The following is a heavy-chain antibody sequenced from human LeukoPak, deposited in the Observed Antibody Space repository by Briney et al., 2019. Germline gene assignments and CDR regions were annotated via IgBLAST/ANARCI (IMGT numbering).Heavy chain of an antibody. J-gene: IGHJ4*02. CDR2: IYYSGST. CDR3: ARDRCTNGVCYPSDY. D-gene: IGHD2-8*01. V-gene: IGHV4-39*07. Sequence: SETPSLTCTVSGGSISSSSYYWGWIRQPPGKGLEWIGSIYYSGSTYYNPSLKSRVTISVDTSKNQFSLKLSSVTAADTAVYYCARDRCTNGVCYPSDYWGQGTLVTVSS. CDR1: GGSISSSSYY.